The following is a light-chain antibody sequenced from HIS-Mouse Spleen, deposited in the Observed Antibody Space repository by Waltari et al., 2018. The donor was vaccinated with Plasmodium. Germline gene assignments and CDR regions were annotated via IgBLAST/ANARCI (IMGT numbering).Light chain of an antibody. J-gene: IGKJ2*01. CDR1: QRVLYSSNNKNY. CDR3: QQYYSTPPYT. CDR2: WAS. V-gene: IGKV4-1*01. Sequence: DIVMTQSPDSLAVSLGEGATINCKSSQRVLYSSNNKNYLAWYQQKPGRPPKLLIYWASTRESGVPDRFSGSGSGTDFTLTISSLQAEDVAVYYCQQYYSTPPYTFGQGTKLEIK.